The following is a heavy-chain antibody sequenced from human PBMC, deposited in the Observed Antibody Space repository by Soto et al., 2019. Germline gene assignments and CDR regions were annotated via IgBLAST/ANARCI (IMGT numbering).Heavy chain of an antibody. CDR2: IYYAGTT. CDR1: DGSLSPNY. Sequence: QVQLQESGPGLVKPSETLSLSCTVSDGSLSPNYWSWIRQPPGKGLEWIGYIYYAGTTTYNPSLKSRVTISLDTPKNEVSLKLTSVTAADTAVYYCARLGRLYQALDSWGPGTLVTVSS. CDR3: ARLGRLYQALDS. J-gene: IGHJ4*02. D-gene: IGHD2-2*01. V-gene: IGHV4-59*08.